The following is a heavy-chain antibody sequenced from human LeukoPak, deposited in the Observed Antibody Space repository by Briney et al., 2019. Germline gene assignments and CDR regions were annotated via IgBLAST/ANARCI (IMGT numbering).Heavy chain of an antibody. V-gene: IGHV1-18*01. CDR3: ARTLVGSTTPNFDY. D-gene: IGHD1-26*01. J-gene: IGHJ4*02. CDR2: ISAYNGNT. Sequence: ASVKVSCKASGYTFTSYGISWVRQAPGQGLEWMGWISAYNGNTNYAQKLQGRVTMTTDTSTSTAYMEVSSLRSEDTAVYYCARTLVGSTTPNFDYWGQGTLVTVSS. CDR1: GYTFTSYG.